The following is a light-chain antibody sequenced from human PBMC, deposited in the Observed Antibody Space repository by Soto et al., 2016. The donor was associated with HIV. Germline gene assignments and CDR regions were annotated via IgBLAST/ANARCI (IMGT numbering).Light chain of an antibody. J-gene: IGKJ2*03. CDR2: KAS. Sequence: DIQMTQSPSSLSASVGDRVTITCRASQSINTWLAWFQHKPGKAPKLLIYKASTLESEVPSRFSGSGSGTEFTLTISSLQPDDFATYYCQQYNSYSYSFGQGTKLEIK. V-gene: IGKV1-5*03. CDR3: QQYNSYSYS. CDR1: QSINTW.